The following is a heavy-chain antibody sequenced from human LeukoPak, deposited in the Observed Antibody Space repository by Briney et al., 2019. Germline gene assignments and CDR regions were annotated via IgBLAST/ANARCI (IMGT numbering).Heavy chain of an antibody. CDR2: IDYSGST. V-gene: IGHV4-31*03. J-gene: IGHJ4*02. CDR1: GGSISRGDYY. D-gene: IGHD3-10*01. Sequence: SQTLSLTCTVSGGSISRGDYYWGWVRQHPGTGLEWIGYIDYSGSTYYNPSLTSRFIISVDTSKNQFSLKLTSVTAADTAVYYCARDGLIRGQGTLVTVSS. CDR3: ARDGLI.